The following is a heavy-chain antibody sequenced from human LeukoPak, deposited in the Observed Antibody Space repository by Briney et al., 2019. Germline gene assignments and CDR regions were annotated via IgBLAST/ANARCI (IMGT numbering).Heavy chain of an antibody. Sequence: GGSLRLTCAASGFSFSTYAMNWVRQGPGKGLEWVATISGSGYTTYYADSVKGRFTISRDNSKNTLFLQMDSLRAEDTAVFFCARYCSSSTCQGSSYYYGMDVWGQGTTVTVSS. V-gene: IGHV3-23*01. D-gene: IGHD2-2*01. CDR2: ISGSGYTT. J-gene: IGHJ6*02. CDR3: ARYCSSSTCQGSSYYYGMDV. CDR1: GFSFSTYA.